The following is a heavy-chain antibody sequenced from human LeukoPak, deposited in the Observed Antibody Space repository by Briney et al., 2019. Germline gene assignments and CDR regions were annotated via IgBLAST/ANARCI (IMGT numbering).Heavy chain of an antibody. CDR3: ARITIFGPYDAFDI. CDR1: GFTFSSYG. J-gene: IGHJ3*02. CDR2: IRYDGSNK. V-gene: IGHV3-30*02. Sequence: GGSLRLSCAASGFTFSSYGMHWVRQAPGKGLEWVAFIRYDGSNKYYADSVKGRFTISRDNSKNTLYLQMNGLRAEDTAVYYCARITIFGPYDAFDIWGQGTMVTVSS. D-gene: IGHD3-3*01.